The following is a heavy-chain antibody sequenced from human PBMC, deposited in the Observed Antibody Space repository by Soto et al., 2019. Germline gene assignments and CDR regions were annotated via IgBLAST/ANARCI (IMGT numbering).Heavy chain of an antibody. CDR1: GFTCSNAW. CDR2: IKSKTDGGTT. Sequence: GGSLRLSCAAAGFTCSNAWMSWARQAPGKGLEWGGRIKSKTDGGTTDYAAPVNGRFTISRDDSNNTLYLQMNSLKPEATAVYYCTPYCSGGSCFYFDYWGQGTLVTVSS. V-gene: IGHV3-15*01. D-gene: IGHD2-15*01. J-gene: IGHJ4*02. CDR3: TPYCSGGSCFYFDY.